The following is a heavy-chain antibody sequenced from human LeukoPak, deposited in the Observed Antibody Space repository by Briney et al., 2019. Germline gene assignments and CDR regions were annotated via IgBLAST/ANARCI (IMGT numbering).Heavy chain of an antibody. CDR2: ISWNSGSI. J-gene: IGHJ4*02. Sequence: PGRSLRLSCAASGFTFDDYAMHWVRQAPGKGLEWVSGISWNSGSIGYADSVKGRFTISRDNAKNSLYLQMNSLRAEDTAVYYCAAVDYSDYWGQGTLVTVSS. CDR3: AAVDYSDY. V-gene: IGHV3-9*01. D-gene: IGHD2-2*01. CDR1: GFTFDDYA.